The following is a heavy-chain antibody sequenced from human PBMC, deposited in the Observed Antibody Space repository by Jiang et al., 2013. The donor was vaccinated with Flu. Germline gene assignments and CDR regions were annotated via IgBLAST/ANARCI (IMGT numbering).Heavy chain of an antibody. V-gene: IGHV4-59*08. CDR2: IYYSGST. Sequence: ETLSLTCTVSGGSISSSYWSWIRQPPGKGLEWIGYIYYSGSTNYNPSLKSRVTISVDTSKNQFSLKLSSVTAADTAVYYCASRSSSWDGWFDPWGQGTLVTVSS. J-gene: IGHJ5*02. D-gene: IGHD6-13*01. CDR3: ASRSSSWDGWFDP. CDR1: GGSISSSY.